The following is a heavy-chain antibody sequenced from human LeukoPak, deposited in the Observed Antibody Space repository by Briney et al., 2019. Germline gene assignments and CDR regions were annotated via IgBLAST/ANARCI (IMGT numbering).Heavy chain of an antibody. CDR1: GGTFSSYA. J-gene: IGHJ4*02. V-gene: IGHV1-69*04. Sequence: ASVKVSCKASGGTFSSYAISWVGQAPGQGLEWMGRINPILGIANYAQKFQGRVTITADKSTSTAYMELSSLRSEDTAVYYGARDKDGYNPFDYWGQGTLVTVSS. CDR2: INPILGIA. D-gene: IGHD5-24*01. CDR3: ARDKDGYNPFDY.